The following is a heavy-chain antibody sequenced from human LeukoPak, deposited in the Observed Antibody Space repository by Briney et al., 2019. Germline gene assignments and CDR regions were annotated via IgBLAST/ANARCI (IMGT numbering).Heavy chain of an antibody. CDR3: ALRPMSPSTVTDYIDY. V-gene: IGHV1-69*13. Sequence: SVKVSCKASGGTFSSYAISWVRQAPGEGLEWMGGIIPIFGTANYAQKFQGRVTITADESTSTAYMELSSLRPEDTAVYYCALRPMSPSTVTDYIDYCGQRTLVTAYS. D-gene: IGHD4-17*01. CDR1: GGTFSSYA. CDR2: IIPIFGTA. J-gene: IGHJ4*02.